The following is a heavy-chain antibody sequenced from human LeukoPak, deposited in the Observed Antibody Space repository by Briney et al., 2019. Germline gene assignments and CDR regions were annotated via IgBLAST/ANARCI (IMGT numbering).Heavy chain of an antibody. CDR3: AKEYDRVHDAFDI. CDR1: GFTFSSN. Sequence: PGRSLRLSCVVCGFTFSSNHWVRQAPGKGLEWVAVISYDGSKKYYADSVKGRFTISRDSSKNTLSLQMNSLRAEDTAVYYCAKEYDRVHDAFDIWGQGTMVTVSS. CDR2: ISYDGSKK. D-gene: IGHD3-9*01. J-gene: IGHJ3*02. V-gene: IGHV3-30*18.